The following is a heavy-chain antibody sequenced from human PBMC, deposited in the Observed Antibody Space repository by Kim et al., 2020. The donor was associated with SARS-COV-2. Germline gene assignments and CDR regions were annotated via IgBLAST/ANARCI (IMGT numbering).Heavy chain of an antibody. V-gene: IGHV3-30*04. D-gene: IGHD6-13*01. CDR1: GFTFSSYA. Sequence: GGSLRLSCAASGFTFSSYAMHWVCQAPGKGLEWVAVISYDGSNKYYADSVKGRFTISRDNSKNTLYLQMNSLRAEDTAVYYCARDGGAGAAAGKAEYYF. CDR3: ARDGGAGAAAGKAEYYF. J-gene: IGHJ4*01. CDR2: ISYDGSNK.